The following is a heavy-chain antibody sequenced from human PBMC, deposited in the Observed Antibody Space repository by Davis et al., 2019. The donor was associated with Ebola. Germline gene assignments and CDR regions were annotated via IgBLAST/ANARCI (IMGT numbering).Heavy chain of an antibody. V-gene: IGHV4-39*07. Sequence: PSETLSLTCSVSGDSISSSDHYWGWTRQPPGKGLEWVGNFYYNVATHFNPSLKSRVSISIDTSKNQFSLRLNSVTAADTAIYYCAREGYRGGAFDYWGQGALVPVSS. CDR2: FYYNVAT. CDR1: GDSISSSDHY. CDR3: AREGYRGGAFDY. J-gene: IGHJ4*02. D-gene: IGHD2-21*01.